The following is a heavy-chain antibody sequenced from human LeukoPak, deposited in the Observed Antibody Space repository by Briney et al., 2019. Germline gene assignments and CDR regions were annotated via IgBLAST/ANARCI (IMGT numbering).Heavy chain of an antibody. CDR3: AGEDYGSGSYPPLFDP. D-gene: IGHD3-10*01. CDR1: GYTFTGYY. Sequence: ASAKVSCKASGYTFTGYYMHWVRQAPGQGLEWMGWINPNSGGTNYAQKFQGRVTMTRDTSISTAYMELSRLRSDDTAVYYCAGEDYGSGSYPPLFDPWGQGTLVTVSS. V-gene: IGHV1-2*02. CDR2: INPNSGGT. J-gene: IGHJ5*02.